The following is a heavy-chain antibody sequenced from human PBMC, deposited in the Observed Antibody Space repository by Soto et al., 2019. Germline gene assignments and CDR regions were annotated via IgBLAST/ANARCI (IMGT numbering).Heavy chain of an antibody. D-gene: IGHD3-22*01. J-gene: IGHJ4*02. CDR1: GYNLINYY. Sequence: ASVKVSCKAFGYNLINYYIHWVRQAPGQGLEWIGWINPNSGGTKYAQKFQGRVAVTTETSISTAYMELSKLRSDDTAVYYCAKMHYYDNNGYYYGNSWGQGTLVTVS. V-gene: IGHV1-2*02. CDR3: AKMHYYDNNGYYYGNS. CDR2: INPNSGGT.